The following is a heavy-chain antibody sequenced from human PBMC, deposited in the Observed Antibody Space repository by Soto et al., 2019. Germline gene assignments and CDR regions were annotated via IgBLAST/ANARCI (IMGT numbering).Heavy chain of an antibody. J-gene: IGHJ4*02. Sequence: PSETLSLTCAVSGGSISSGGYSWSWIRQTPGKGLEWIGYIHYSGSTKYNPSLESRVTMSVDRSKNQFSLKLVPVTAADTAIYYCARAQFYYDGSGYDRHPLYYFDYWGQGTLVTVSS. D-gene: IGHD3-22*01. V-gene: IGHV4-61*08. CDR1: GGSISSGGYS. CDR2: IHYSGST. CDR3: ARAQFYYDGSGYDRHPLYYFDY.